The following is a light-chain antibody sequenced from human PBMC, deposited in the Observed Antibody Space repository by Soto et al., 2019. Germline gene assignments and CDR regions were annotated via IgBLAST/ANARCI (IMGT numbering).Light chain of an antibody. Sequence: EIVLTQSPGTLPLSPGERATLSCRASHIVTSNYLSWYQQKPGQAPRLLIFGASSRATGIPDRFNGSGSGTDFTLIITRLEPEDFAVYFCQQYGFSPYTFGQGTKLEIK. J-gene: IGKJ2*01. V-gene: IGKV3-20*01. CDR2: GAS. CDR3: QQYGFSPYT. CDR1: HIVTSNY.